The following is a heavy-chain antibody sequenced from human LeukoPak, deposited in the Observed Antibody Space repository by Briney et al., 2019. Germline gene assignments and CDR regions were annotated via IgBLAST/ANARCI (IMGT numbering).Heavy chain of an antibody. CDR2: INHSGST. CDR3: ARRALDIVVVPAAIGGYEDGFPFDY. CDR1: GGSFSGYY. J-gene: IGHJ4*02. Sequence: SETLSLTCAVYGGSFSGYYWSWIRQPPGKGLEWIGEINHSGSTNYNPSLKSRVTISVDTSKNQFSLKLSSVTAADTAVYYCARRALDIVVVPAAIGGYEDGFPFDYWGQGTLVTVSS. V-gene: IGHV4-34*01. D-gene: IGHD2-2*01.